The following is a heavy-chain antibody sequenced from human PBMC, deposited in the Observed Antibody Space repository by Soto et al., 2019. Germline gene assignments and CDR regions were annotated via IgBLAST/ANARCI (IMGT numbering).Heavy chain of an antibody. V-gene: IGHV4-59*01. CDR1: GGSISSYY. CDR2: IYYSGST. J-gene: IGHJ5*02. D-gene: IGHD6-19*01. Sequence: PSETLSLTCTVSGGSISSYYWSWIRQPPGKGLEWIGYIYYSGSTNYNPSLKSRVTISVDTSKNQFSLKLSSVTAADTAVYYCASKQWLGNDWFAPWGQGTLVTVSA. CDR3: ASKQWLGNDWFAP.